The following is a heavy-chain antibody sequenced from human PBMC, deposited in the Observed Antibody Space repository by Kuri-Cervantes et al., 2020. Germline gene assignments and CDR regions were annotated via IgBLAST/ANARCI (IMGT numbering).Heavy chain of an antibody. D-gene: IGHD5-12*01. CDR3: ARLFSGYDSTYYYYYYGMDV. CDR2: IYHSGST. J-gene: IGHJ6*02. V-gene: IGHV4-30-2*01. CDR1: GGSISSGGYS. Sequence: LRLSCAVSGGSISSGGYSWSWIRQPPGKGLEWIGYIYHSGSTYYNPSLKSRVTISVDRSKNQFSLKLSSVTAADTAVYYCARLFSGYDSTYYYYYYGMDVWGQGTTVTVSS.